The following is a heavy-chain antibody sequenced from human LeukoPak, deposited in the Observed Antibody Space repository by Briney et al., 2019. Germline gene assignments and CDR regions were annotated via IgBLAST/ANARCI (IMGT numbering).Heavy chain of an antibody. CDR1: GFTFSSYA. D-gene: IGHD2-2*01. V-gene: IGHV3-23*01. CDR2: ISGSGGST. Sequence: GGSLRLSCAASGFTFSSYAMSWVRQAPGKGLEWVSAISGSGGSTYYADSVKGRFTISRDNSKNTLYLQMNSLRAEDTAVYYCAKVARPDIVVVPAAPTDYWGQGTLVTVSS. CDR3: AKVARPDIVVVPAAPTDY. J-gene: IGHJ4*02.